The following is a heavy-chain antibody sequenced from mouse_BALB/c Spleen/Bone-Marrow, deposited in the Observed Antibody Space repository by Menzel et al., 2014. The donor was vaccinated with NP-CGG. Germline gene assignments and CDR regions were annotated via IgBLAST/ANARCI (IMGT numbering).Heavy chain of an antibody. CDR1: GYTFTDYA. V-gene: IGHV1-67*01. CDR3: ARGDGYYPYAMDY. Sequence: QVQLKESGPELVRPGVSAKISCKGSGYTFTDYAMHWVKQSHARSLEWIGVISTYSGNTNYNQKFKGKATMTVDKSSSTAYMELARLTSEDSAIYYCARGDGYYPYAMDYWGQGTSVTVSS. CDR2: ISTYSGNT. D-gene: IGHD2-3*01. J-gene: IGHJ4*01.